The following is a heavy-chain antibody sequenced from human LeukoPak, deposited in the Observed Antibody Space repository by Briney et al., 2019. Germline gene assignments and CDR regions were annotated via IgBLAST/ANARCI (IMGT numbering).Heavy chain of an antibody. D-gene: IGHD3-22*01. CDR2: ISNDGGGT. CDR3: AKGSSGYFVDL. Sequence: GGSLRLSCAASGFIFNNYGLIWVRQAPGKGLEWVSAISNDGGGTNYADFVKGRFTISRDNSKNTLLLQMNSLRAEDTALYYCAKGSSGYFVDLWGQGALVTVSS. V-gene: IGHV3-23*01. J-gene: IGHJ5*02. CDR1: GFIFNNYG.